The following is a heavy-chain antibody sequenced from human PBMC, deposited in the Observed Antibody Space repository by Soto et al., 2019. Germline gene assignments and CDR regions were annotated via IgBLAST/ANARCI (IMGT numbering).Heavy chain of an antibody. Sequence: SETLSLTCTVSGGSISSGGYYWSWIRQHPGKGLEWIGYIYYSGSTYYNPSLKSRVTISVDTSKNQFSLKLSSVTAADTAVYYCARDHLSQGIAAAGIGKWGQGTLVTVSS. J-gene: IGHJ4*02. V-gene: IGHV4-31*03. CDR2: IYYSGST. CDR1: GGSISSGGYY. CDR3: ARDHLSQGIAAAGIGK. D-gene: IGHD6-13*01.